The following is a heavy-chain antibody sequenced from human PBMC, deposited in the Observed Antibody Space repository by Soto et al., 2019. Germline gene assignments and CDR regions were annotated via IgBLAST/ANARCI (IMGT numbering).Heavy chain of an antibody. D-gene: IGHD3-22*01. CDR3: ARIPYDNSGTIFDY. V-gene: IGHV3-53*01. Sequence: EVQLVESGGGLIQPGGSLRLSCAVSGITVSSYYMSWVRQAAGKGLEWVSVIYAGTITYYADSMKGRFTIYRDNSKNTLNLEMNSLRVEDTAVYYCARIPYDNSGTIFDYWGQGTLVTVSS. J-gene: IGHJ4*02. CDR1: GITVSSYY. CDR2: IYAGTIT.